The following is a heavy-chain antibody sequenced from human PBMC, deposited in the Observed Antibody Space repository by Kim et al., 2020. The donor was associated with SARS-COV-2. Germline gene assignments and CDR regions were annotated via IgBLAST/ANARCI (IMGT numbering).Heavy chain of an antibody. CDR3: AREIAPRDYYDIARALNAFDI. CDR1: GFTFSSYA. J-gene: IGHJ3*02. Sequence: GGSLRLSCAASGFTFSSYAMHWVRQAPGKGLEWVAVISYDGSNKYYADSVKGRFTISRDNSKNTLYLQMNSLRAEDTAVYYCAREIAPRDYYDIARALNAFDIWGQGTMVTVSS. CDR2: ISYDGSNK. V-gene: IGHV3-30-3*01. D-gene: IGHD3-22*01.